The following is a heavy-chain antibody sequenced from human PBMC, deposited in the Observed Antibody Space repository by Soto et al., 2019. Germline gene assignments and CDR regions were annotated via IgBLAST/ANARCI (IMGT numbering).Heavy chain of an antibody. D-gene: IGHD2-15*01. CDR3: AKDPNIVVVVAAIPFGFDY. Sequence: GGSLRLSCAASGFTFSSYAMSWVRQAPGKGLEWVSAISGSGGSTYYADSVKGRFTISRDNSKNTLYLQMNSLRAEDTAVYYCAKDPNIVVVVAAIPFGFDYWGQGTLVTVSS. CDR1: GFTFSSYA. CDR2: ISGSGGST. J-gene: IGHJ4*02. V-gene: IGHV3-23*01.